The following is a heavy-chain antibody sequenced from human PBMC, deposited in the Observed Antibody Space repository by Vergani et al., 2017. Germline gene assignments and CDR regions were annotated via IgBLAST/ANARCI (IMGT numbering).Heavy chain of an antibody. CDR2: ISGSGGST. CDR3: AKTGSSGWSKGNWFDP. D-gene: IGHD6-19*01. V-gene: IGHV3-23*01. CDR1: GFTFSSYA. Sequence: EVQLLESGGGLVQPGGSLRLSCAASGFTFSSYAMSWVRQAPGKGLEWVSAISGSGGSTYYADSVKGRFTISRDNSKNTLYLQMNSLRAEDTAVYYCAKTGSSGWSKGNWFDPWGQGTLVTVSS. J-gene: IGHJ5*02.